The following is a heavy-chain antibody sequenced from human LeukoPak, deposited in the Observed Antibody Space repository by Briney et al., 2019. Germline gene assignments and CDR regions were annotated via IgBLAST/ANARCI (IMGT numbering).Heavy chain of an antibody. Sequence: GASVKVSCKASGYTFTGYYMHWVRQAPGQGLEWMGWINPNSGGTNYAQSFQGRVTMTRDTSISTAYMELSRLRSGDKAIYYCARGLPAPQGLDAFDIWGQGTMVTVSS. CDR3: ARGLPAPQGLDAFDI. V-gene: IGHV1-2*02. D-gene: IGHD2-2*01. J-gene: IGHJ3*02. CDR1: GYTFTGYY. CDR2: INPNSGGT.